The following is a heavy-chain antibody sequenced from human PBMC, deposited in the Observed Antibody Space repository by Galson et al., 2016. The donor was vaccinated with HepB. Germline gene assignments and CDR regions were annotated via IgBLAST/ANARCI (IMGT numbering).Heavy chain of an antibody. Sequence: CAISGVSVSSNSVAWNWIRQSPSRGLEWLGRTHYRSKWYHDYAVSVKSRISIIADTSKNQLPLQLNSVTPEDTAVYYCARATPSKPSLYGGSVYCYYAMDVWGQGTTVTVSS. CDR1: GVSVSSNSVA. CDR3: ARATPSKPSLYGGSVYCYYAMDV. CDR2: THYRSKWYH. V-gene: IGHV6-1*01. J-gene: IGHJ6*02. D-gene: IGHD4-23*01.